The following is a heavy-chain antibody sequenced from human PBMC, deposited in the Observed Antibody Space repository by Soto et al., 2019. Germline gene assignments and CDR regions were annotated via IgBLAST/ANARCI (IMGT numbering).Heavy chain of an antibody. CDR1: GLTFSTYD. J-gene: IGHJ5*02. V-gene: IGHV3-13*01. CDR3: ARGRSNQYESSPPPKFDP. D-gene: IGHD2-8*01. CDR2: IRPIPDT. Sequence: GGSLRLSCAASGLTFSTYDMHWVRQATGKGLEWVSPIRPIPDTYYLDSVKGRFTISRDNAKNSVYLQMNSLRAGDTAVYYCARGRSNQYESSPPPKFDPWGRGTLVTVSS.